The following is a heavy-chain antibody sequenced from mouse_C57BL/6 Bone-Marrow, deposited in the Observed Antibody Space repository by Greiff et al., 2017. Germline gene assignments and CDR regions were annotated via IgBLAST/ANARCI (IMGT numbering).Heavy chain of an antibody. CDR3: ASDPQYYGSSYWFAY. CDR2: ISSGGSYT. CDR1: GFTFSSYG. D-gene: IGHD1-1*01. J-gene: IGHJ3*01. Sequence: EVQLQQSGGDLVKPGGSLKLSCAASGFTFSSYGMSWVRQTPDKRLEWVATISSGGSYTYYPDSVKGRFTISRDNAKNTLYLQMSSLKSEDTAMYYCASDPQYYGSSYWFAYWGQGTLVTVSA. V-gene: IGHV5-6*01.